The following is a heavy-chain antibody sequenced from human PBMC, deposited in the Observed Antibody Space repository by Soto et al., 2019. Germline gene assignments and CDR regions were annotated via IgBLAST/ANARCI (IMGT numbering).Heavy chain of an antibody. CDR2: ISSSSSTI. CDR3: ARDPFSVVVVAAHFDY. V-gene: IGHV3-48*01. D-gene: IGHD2-15*01. Sequence: EVQLVESGGGLVQPGGSLRLSCAASGFTFSSYSMNWVRQAPGKGLEWVSYISSSSSTIYYADSVKGRFTISRDNAKNSLYLQMNSLRAEDTAVYYCARDPFSVVVVAAHFDYWGQGTLVTVSS. J-gene: IGHJ4*02. CDR1: GFTFSSYS.